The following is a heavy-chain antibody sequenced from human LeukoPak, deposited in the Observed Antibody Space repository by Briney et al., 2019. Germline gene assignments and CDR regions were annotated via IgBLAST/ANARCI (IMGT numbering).Heavy chain of an antibody. CDR1: GFTFSSYA. J-gene: IGHJ4*02. D-gene: IGHD6-19*01. CDR3: ARPMGRSGWYAFDY. Sequence: GGSLRLSCAASGFTFSSYAMYWVRQAPGKGLEWVAVISNDGSNKYYADSVKGRFTISRDNSKNTLFLQMNSLRAEDTAVYYCARPMGRSGWYAFDYWGQGTLVTVSS. CDR2: ISNDGSNK. V-gene: IGHV3-30*04.